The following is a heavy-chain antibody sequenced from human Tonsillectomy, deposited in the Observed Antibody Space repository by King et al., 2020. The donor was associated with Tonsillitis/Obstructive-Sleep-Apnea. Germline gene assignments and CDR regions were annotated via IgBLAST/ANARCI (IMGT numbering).Heavy chain of an antibody. CDR1: GYSFTSYW. J-gene: IGHJ3*02. CDR3: ARGTYYDFWSGYYDAFDI. V-gene: IGHV5-51*01. CDR2: IYPGDSDT. D-gene: IGHD3-3*01. Sequence: QLVQSGAEVKKPGESLKISCKGSGYSFTSYWIGWVRQMPGKGLEWMGIIYPGDSDTRYSPSFQGQVTISADKSISTAYLHWSSLKASDTAMYYCARGTYYDFWSGYYDAFDIWGQGTMVTVSS.